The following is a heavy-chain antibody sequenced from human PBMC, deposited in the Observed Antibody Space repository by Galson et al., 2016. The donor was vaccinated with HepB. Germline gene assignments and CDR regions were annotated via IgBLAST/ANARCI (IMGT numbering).Heavy chain of an antibody. J-gene: IGHJ5*02. D-gene: IGHD5-24*01. CDR2: IYYDGST. Sequence: SLRLSCAASGFTFGDYGMSWFRQAPGKGLEWVSVIYYDGSTYYSDSVKDRFPISRDTSTNTLYLQMNTLRDDDTAIYYCARDFRDGYARCLDTWGQGTLVSVSS. CDR1: GFTFGDYG. V-gene: IGHV3-53*01. CDR3: ARDFRDGYARCLDT.